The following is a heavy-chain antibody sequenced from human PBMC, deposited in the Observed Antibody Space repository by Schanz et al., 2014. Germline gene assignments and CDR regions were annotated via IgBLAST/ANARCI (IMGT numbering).Heavy chain of an antibody. CDR1: GYTFNNYT. Sequence: QVLQVQSGSELKKPGTSVKVSCKASGYTFNNYTYVMLWVRQAPGQGLEWMGIINPSGGSTRYGQKFQGRITVTTDTSTSTVYLELSSLRSDDTAVYYCATLDYADSVSWGQGTLVTVSS. J-gene: IGHJ5*02. CDR3: ATLDYADSVS. CDR2: INPSGGST. V-gene: IGHV1-46*02. D-gene: IGHD4-17*01.